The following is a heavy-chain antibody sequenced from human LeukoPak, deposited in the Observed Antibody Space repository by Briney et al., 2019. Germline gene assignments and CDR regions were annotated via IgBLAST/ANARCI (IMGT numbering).Heavy chain of an antibody. CDR2: ISSNSNYI. CDR1: GFTFSSYG. D-gene: IGHD6-19*01. J-gene: IGHJ4*02. V-gene: IGHV3-21*01. Sequence: GGSLRLSCAASGFTFSSYGMNWVRQAPGKGLEWVSAISSNSNYIYYADSVKGRFTISRDNAKNLVFLQMNSLRAEDTALYYCATDSSGWYWGQGTLVTVSS. CDR3: ATDSSGWY.